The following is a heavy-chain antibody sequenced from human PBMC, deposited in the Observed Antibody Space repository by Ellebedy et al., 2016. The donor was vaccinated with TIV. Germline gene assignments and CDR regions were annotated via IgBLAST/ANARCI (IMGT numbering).Heavy chain of an antibody. CDR3: AKDGREDDGSGWLDSGY. CDR1: GFTFSSYA. D-gene: IGHD6-19*01. V-gene: IGHV3-23*01. J-gene: IGHJ4*02. CDR2: ISGSGGST. Sequence: PGGSLRLSCAASGFTFSSYAMSWVRQAPGKGLEWVSTISGSGGSTYYADCVKGRFTISRDNSKNTLYLQMNSLRAEDTAVYFCAKDGREDDGSGWLDSGYWGQGTLVTVSS.